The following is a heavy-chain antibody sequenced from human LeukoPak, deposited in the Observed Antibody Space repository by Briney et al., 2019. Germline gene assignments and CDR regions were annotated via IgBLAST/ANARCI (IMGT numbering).Heavy chain of an antibody. CDR3: AKDGSQESGTQAFDI. CDR2: INWNSDSI. Sequence: GGSLRLSCAASGFTFSSYGMHWVRQAPGKGLEWVSGINWNSDSIDYADSVKGRFTISRDNAKNSLYLQMNSLRAEDTALYYCAKDGSQESGTQAFDIWGQGTMVTVSS. D-gene: IGHD1-1*01. V-gene: IGHV3-9*01. J-gene: IGHJ3*02. CDR1: GFTFSSYG.